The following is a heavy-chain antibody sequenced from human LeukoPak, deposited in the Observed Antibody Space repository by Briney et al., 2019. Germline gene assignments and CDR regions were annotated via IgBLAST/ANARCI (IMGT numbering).Heavy chain of an antibody. CDR3: VRVDSSGYGLHWGLDY. CDR2: ISGSGGTST. J-gene: IGHJ4*02. D-gene: IGHD3-22*01. Sequence: PGGSLRLSCAASGFSFSSYAMSWVRQAPGKGLEWVSAISGSGGTSTYYADSVKGRFTISRDNSKNTLYLQMNSLRAEDTAVYYCVRVDSSGYGLHWGLDYWGQGTLVTVSS. V-gene: IGHV3-23*01. CDR1: GFSFSSYA.